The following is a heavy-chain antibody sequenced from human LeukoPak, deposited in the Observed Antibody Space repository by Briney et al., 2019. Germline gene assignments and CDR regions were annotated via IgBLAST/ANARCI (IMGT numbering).Heavy chain of an antibody. CDR2: IRYDGSNK. CDR1: GFSVSDNY. CDR3: ARDLDLYCSSTSCYKGGYFQH. V-gene: IGHV3-30*02. D-gene: IGHD2-2*02. J-gene: IGHJ1*01. Sequence: GGSLRLSCAASGFSVSDNYMSWVRQAPGKGLEWVAFIRYDGSNKYYADSVKGRFTISRDNSKNTLYLQMNSLRAEDTAVYYCARDLDLYCSSTSCYKGGYFQHWGQGTLVTVSS.